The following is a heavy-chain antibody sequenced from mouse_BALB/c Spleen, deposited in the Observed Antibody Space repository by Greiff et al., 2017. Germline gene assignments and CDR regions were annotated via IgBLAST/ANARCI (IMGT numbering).Heavy chain of an antibody. J-gene: IGHJ3*01. CDR2: ISSGGST. Sequence: EVKLVESGGGLVKPGGSLKLSCAASGFTFSSYAMSWVRQTPEKRLEWVASISSGGSTYYPDSVKGRFTISRDNARNILYLQMSSLRSEDTAMYYCARVDYGSSVFAYWGQGTLVTVSA. V-gene: IGHV5-6-5*01. CDR3: ARVDYGSSVFAY. D-gene: IGHD1-1*01. CDR1: GFTFSSYA.